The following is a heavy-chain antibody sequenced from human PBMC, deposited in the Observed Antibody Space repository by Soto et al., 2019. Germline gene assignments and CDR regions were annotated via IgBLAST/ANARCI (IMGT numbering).Heavy chain of an antibody. D-gene: IGHD5-18*01. V-gene: IGHV3-30*18. Sequence: GGSLILSCAASGFTFSSYGMHWVRQAPGKGLEWVAVISYDGSNKYYADSVKGRFTISRDNSKNTLYLQMNSLRAEDTAVYYCAKAGVGLGYSYGRTLDLYYYYGMDVWGQGTTVTVSS. J-gene: IGHJ6*02. CDR2: ISYDGSNK. CDR1: GFTFSSYG. CDR3: AKAGVGLGYSYGRTLDLYYYYGMDV.